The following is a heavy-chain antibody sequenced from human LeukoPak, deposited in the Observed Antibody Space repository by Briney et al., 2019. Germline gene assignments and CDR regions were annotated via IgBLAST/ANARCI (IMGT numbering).Heavy chain of an antibody. CDR2: IYSGGTT. CDR3: ARVASSGYQFDP. V-gene: IGHV3-53*01. Sequence: PGGSLRLSCADSGFTVSNNYMTWVRQAPGKGLEWVSVIYSGGTTYYADSVKGRFTISRDNSKNTLYLQMNSLRAEDTAVYYCARVASSGYQFDPWGQGTLVTVSS. CDR1: GFTVSNNY. D-gene: IGHD6-19*01. J-gene: IGHJ5*02.